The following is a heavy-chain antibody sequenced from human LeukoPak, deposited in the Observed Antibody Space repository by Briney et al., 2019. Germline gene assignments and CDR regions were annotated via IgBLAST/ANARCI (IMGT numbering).Heavy chain of an antibody. V-gene: IGHV1-69*05. CDR3: ARGDLGHYYDSSGYYSWFDP. CDR2: IIPIFGTA. J-gene: IGHJ5*02. D-gene: IGHD3-22*01. CDR1: GGTFSSYA. Sequence: SVKVSCKASGGTFSSYAISWVRQAPGQGLEWMGGIIPIFGTANYAQKFQGRVTITTDESTSTAYMELSSLRSEDTAVYYCARGDLGHYYDSSGYYSWFDPWGQGTLVTASS.